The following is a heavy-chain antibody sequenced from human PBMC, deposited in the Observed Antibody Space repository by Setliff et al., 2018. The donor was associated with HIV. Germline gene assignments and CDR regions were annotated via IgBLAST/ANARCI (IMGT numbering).Heavy chain of an antibody. CDR3: ARIFGGNSAPFDY. J-gene: IGHJ4*02. D-gene: IGHD2-21*02. Sequence: TSETLSLTCTVSGASMTDFYWSWIRQTPGKGLEWIGQIYYNGITNYNPSLKSRVSMSMDTSKTQFSLRLSSVTAADTAVYYCARIFGGNSAPFDYWGQGTLVTVSS. V-gene: IGHV4-59*01. CDR2: IYYNGIT. CDR1: GASMTDFY.